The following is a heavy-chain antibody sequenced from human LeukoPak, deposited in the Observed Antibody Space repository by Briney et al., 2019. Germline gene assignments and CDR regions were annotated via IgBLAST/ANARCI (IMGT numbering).Heavy chain of an antibody. J-gene: IGHJ3*01. Sequence: SETLSLTCTVSGGSIRSSNYYWGWIRQPPGKGLEWIGIINYSESTYYNPSLKSRITMSVDTPKNQFSLILSSVTAADTAVYYCARRLGQIVANAFDVWGQGTMITVSS. CDR1: GGSIRSSNYY. V-gene: IGHV4-39*07. D-gene: IGHD3-22*01. CDR2: INYSEST. CDR3: ARRLGQIVANAFDV.